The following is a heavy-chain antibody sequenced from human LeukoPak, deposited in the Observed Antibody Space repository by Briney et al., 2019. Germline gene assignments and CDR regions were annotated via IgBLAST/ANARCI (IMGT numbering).Heavy chain of an antibody. CDR2: IYYSGST. V-gene: IGHV4-39*07. CDR1: GGSISSSSYY. Sequence: SETLSLTCTVSGGSISSSSYYWGWIRQPPGKGLEWIGSIYYSGSTYYNPSLKSRVTISVDTSKNQFSLNLSSVTAADTALYYCARSCSGGCYCSFDYWGQGTLVTVSS. D-gene: IGHD2-21*02. J-gene: IGHJ4*02. CDR3: ARSCSGGCYCSFDY.